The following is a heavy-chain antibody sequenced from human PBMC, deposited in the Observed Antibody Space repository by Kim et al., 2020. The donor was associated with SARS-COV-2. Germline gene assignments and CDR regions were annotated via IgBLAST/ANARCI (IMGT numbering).Heavy chain of an antibody. V-gene: IGHV3-21*01. CDR1: GFTFSSYS. J-gene: IGHJ4*02. Sequence: GGSLRLSCAASGFTFSSYSMNWVRQAPGKGLEWVSSISSSSSYIYYADSVKGRFTISRDNAKHSLYLQMNSLRAEDTAVYYCARDLQFGEFSFGNYFDYWGQGTLLTVSS. D-gene: IGHD3-10*01. CDR2: ISSSSSYI. CDR3: ARDLQFGEFSFGNYFDY.